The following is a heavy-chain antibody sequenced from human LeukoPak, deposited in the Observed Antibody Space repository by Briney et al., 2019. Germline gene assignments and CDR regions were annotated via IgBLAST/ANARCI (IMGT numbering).Heavy chain of an antibody. Sequence: GASVKVSCKASGYTITSYDINWVRQATGQGLEWMGWMNPNSGSTGYAQKFQGRVTITRNTSISTAYMELSGLRSEDTAVYYCARGRSTGYPYYFEYWGQGTLVTVSS. CDR1: GYTITSYD. CDR2: MNPNSGST. D-gene: IGHD5-12*01. CDR3: ARGRSTGYPYYFEY. V-gene: IGHV1-8*03. J-gene: IGHJ4*02.